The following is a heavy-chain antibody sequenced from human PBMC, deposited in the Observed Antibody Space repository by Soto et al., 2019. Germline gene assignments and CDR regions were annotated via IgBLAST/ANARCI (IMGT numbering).Heavy chain of an antibody. CDR3: ARDALIAAASRVYYYGTDV. D-gene: IGHD6-25*01. Sequence: GGSLRLSCAASGFTFGSYGMHWVRQAPGKGLEWVAVIWYDGSNKYYADSVKGRFTISRDNSKNTLYLQMNSLRAEDTAVYYCARDALIAAASRVYYYGTDVWGQGTTVTVSS. CDR1: GFTFGSYG. CDR2: IWYDGSNK. J-gene: IGHJ6*02. V-gene: IGHV3-33*01.